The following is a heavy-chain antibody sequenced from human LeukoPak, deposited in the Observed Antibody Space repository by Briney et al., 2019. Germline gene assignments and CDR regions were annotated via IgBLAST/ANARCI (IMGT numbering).Heavy chain of an antibody. CDR1: GGSFSGYY. J-gene: IGHJ5*02. CDR3: ARGSYYDSSGYDWFDP. Sequence: SDTLSLTCAVYGGSFSGYYWSWIRQPPGKGLEWIGEINHSGSTTYNPSLKSRVTISVDTSKNQFSLKLSSVTAADTAVYYCARGSYYDSSGYDWFDPWGQGTLVTVSS. D-gene: IGHD3-22*01. CDR2: INHSGST. V-gene: IGHV4-34*01.